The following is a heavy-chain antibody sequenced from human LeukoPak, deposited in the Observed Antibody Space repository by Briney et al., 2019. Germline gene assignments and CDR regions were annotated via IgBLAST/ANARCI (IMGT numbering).Heavy chain of an antibody. CDR2: ISAYNGNT. Sequence: ASVKVSCKASGYTFTSYGISWVRQAPGQGLEWMGWISAYNGNTNYAQKLQGRVTMTTETSTSTAYMELRSLRSDDTAVYYCARDTTCTYSYGSGSYSENWFDPWGQGTLVTVSS. J-gene: IGHJ5*02. V-gene: IGHV1-18*01. D-gene: IGHD3-10*01. CDR1: GYTFTSYG. CDR3: ARDTTCTYSYGSGSYSENWFDP.